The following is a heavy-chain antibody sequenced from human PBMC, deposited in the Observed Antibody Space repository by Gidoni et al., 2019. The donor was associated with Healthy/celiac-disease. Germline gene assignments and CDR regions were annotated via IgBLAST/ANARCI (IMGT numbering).Heavy chain of an antibody. V-gene: IGHV4-61*02. CDR2: IYTSGST. J-gene: IGHJ6*02. Sequence: QVQLQESGPGLVKPSQTLSLTCTVSGGSISSGSYYWSWIRQPAGKGLEWIGRIYTSGSTNYNPSLKSRVTISVDTSKNQFSLKLSSVTAADTAVYYCARDLGYDLDYYYYGMDVWGQGTTVTVSS. CDR1: GGSISSGSYY. CDR3: ARDLGYDLDYYYYGMDV. D-gene: IGHD5-12*01.